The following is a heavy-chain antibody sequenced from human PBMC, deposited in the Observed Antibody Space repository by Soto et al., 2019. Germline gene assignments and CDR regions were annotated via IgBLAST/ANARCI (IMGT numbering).Heavy chain of an antibody. CDR1: GGPISGSSYY. J-gene: IGHJ4*02. D-gene: IGHD2-15*01. CDR3: RLGRGWKDFDR. CDR2: IYYSGST. V-gene: IGHV4-39*01. Sequence: QLQLQESGPGLVKPSETLSLTCTVSGGPISGSSYYWGWIRQPPGKGLEWIGNIYYSGSTYYNPSLTGGXPXPXXTSTNPFFLKLSSGTAADSAVYYCRLGRGWKDFDRWGAGTLVAVSS.